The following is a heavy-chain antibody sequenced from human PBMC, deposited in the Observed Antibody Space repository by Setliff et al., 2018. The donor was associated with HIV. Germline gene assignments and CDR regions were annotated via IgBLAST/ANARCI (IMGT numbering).Heavy chain of an antibody. D-gene: IGHD3-22*01. J-gene: IGHJ4*02. CDR2: IYHSGST. Sequence: SETLSLTCTVSGYSISSGYYWGWIRQPPGKGLEWIGSIYHSGSTYYNPSLKSRVTISVDTSKNQFSLKLSSVTAADTAVFYCARLTTTYYYDSSAYYPPVWGQGTLVTVSS. CDR3: ARLTTTYYYDSSAYYPPV. V-gene: IGHV4-38-2*02. CDR1: GYSISSGYY.